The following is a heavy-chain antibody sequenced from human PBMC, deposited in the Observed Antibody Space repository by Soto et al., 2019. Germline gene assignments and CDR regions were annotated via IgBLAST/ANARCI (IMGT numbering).Heavy chain of an antibody. J-gene: IGHJ4*02. D-gene: IGHD2-15*01. CDR3: ATPTGVYCSGGSCDPADY. Sequence: GGSLRLSCAASGFTLSSYGMHWVRQAPGKRLEWVAVISYDGSNKYYADSVKGRFTISRDNSKNTLYLQMNSLRAEDTAVYYCATPTGVYCSGGSCDPADYWGQGTLVTVSS. V-gene: IGHV3-30*03. CDR1: GFTLSSYG. CDR2: ISYDGSNK.